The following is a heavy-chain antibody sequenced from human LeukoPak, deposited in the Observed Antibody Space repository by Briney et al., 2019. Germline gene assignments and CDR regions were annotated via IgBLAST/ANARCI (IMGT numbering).Heavy chain of an antibody. CDR2: INPNSGGT. CDR3: ARDPILIYDFWSGYPV. Sequence: EASVKVSCKASGYTFTGYYMHWVRQAPGQGLEWMGWINPNSGGTNYAQKFQGRVTMTRDTSISTAYMELSRLRSDDTAVYYCARDPILIYDFWSGYPVWGQGTLVTVSS. J-gene: IGHJ4*02. D-gene: IGHD3-3*01. CDR1: GYTFTGYY. V-gene: IGHV1-2*02.